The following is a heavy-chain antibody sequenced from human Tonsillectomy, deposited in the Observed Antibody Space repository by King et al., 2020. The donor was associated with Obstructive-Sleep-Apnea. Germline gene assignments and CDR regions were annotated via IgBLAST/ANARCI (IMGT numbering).Heavy chain of an antibody. V-gene: IGHV1-18*04. CDR3: SRDYSIGWWGRNGGY. Sequence: QLVQSGAEVKKPGASEKVSCKASGYTFTRYGSSWVRQDPGHGLEWMVWISAYNGNTNYAQKLQGIVTMTTDTSTSTAYMELRGLRSDDTAVYYCSRDYSIGWWGRNGGYWGQGTLVTVSS. J-gene: IGHJ4*02. CDR1: GYTFTRYG. D-gene: IGHD3-16*01. CDR2: ISAYNGNT.